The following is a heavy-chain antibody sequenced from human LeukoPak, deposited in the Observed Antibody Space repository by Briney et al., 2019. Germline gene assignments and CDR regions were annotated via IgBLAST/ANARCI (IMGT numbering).Heavy chain of an antibody. J-gene: IGHJ6*02. V-gene: IGHV4-59*01. Sequence: PSETLSLTCTVSGGSISSYYWSWIRQPPGKGLEWIGYIYYSGSTNYNPSLKSRVTISVDTSKNQLSLKLSSVTAADTAVYYCARGGSTYYDFWSGYDANYYYGMDVWGQGTTVTVSS. CDR1: GGSISSYY. D-gene: IGHD3-3*01. CDR2: IYYSGST. CDR3: ARGGSTYYDFWSGYDANYYYGMDV.